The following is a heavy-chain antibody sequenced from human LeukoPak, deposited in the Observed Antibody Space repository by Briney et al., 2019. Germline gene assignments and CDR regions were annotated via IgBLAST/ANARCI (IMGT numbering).Heavy chain of an antibody. Sequence: SETLSLTCTVSGGSISSGSYYWSWIRQPAGKGLEWIGRIYTSGSTNYNPSLKSRVTISVDTSKNQFSLKLSSVTAADTAVYYCARYTQGDYFDYWGQGTLVTVSS. CDR3: ARYTQGDYFDY. CDR1: GGSISSGSYY. CDR2: IYTSGST. D-gene: IGHD2-2*02. J-gene: IGHJ4*02. V-gene: IGHV4-61*02.